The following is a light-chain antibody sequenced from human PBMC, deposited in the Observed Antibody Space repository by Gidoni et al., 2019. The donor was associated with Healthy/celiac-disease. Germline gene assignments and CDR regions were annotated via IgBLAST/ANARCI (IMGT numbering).Light chain of an antibody. CDR3: QXXXNLXXT. CDR2: DAS. J-gene: IGKJ2*01. Sequence: QLTQYPASLSASVGDRVTITCQASQDISNYLNWYQQKPGKAPKLLIYDASNLETGVPSRFXGSGXXTDXXXTIXXXQPXXIAXXXCQXXXNLXXTFXXXTKLEIK. V-gene: IGKV1-33*01. CDR1: QDISNY.